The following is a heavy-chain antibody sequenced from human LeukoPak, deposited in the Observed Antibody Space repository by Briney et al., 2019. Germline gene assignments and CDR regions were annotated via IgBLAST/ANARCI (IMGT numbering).Heavy chain of an antibody. CDR2: INSDGSST. Sequence: GGSLRLSCAASGFTFSSYWMHWVRQAPGKGLVWVLRINSDGSSTNYADSVKGRFTISRDNSKNTLYLQMNSLRAEDTAVYYCARGVFTNDYWGQGTLVTVSS. V-gene: IGHV3-74*01. CDR3: ARGVFTNDY. D-gene: IGHD3-10*01. J-gene: IGHJ4*02. CDR1: GFTFSSYW.